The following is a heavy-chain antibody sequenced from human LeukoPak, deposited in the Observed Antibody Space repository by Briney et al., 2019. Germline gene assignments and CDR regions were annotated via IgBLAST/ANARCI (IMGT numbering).Heavy chain of an antibody. Sequence: GASVKVSRKVSGYTLTELSMHWVRQAPGKGLEWMGGFDPEDGETIYAQKFQGRVTMTEDTSTDTAYMELSSLRSEDTAVYYCATAAGGVWELLSHWGQGTLVTVSS. D-gene: IGHD1-26*01. CDR2: FDPEDGET. CDR1: GYTLTELS. J-gene: IGHJ4*02. CDR3: ATAAGGVWELLSH. V-gene: IGHV1-24*01.